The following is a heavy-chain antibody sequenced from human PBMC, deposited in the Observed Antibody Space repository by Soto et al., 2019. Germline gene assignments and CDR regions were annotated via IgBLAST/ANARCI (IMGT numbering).Heavy chain of an antibody. J-gene: IGHJ4*02. V-gene: IGHV3-15*01. Sequence: LRLSCAASGFTFSNAWMSWVRQAPGKGLEWVGRIKSKTDGGTTDYAAPVKGRFTISRDDSKNTLYLQMNSLKTEDTAVYYCTTAYFYDSSGYYYPFDYWGQGTLVTVSS. CDR2: IKSKTDGGTT. D-gene: IGHD3-22*01. CDR3: TTAYFYDSSGYYYPFDY. CDR1: GFTFSNAW.